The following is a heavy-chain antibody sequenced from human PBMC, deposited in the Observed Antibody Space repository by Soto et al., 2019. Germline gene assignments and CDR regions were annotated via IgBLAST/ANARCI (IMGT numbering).Heavy chain of an antibody. CDR1: GFTVSSNY. J-gene: IGHJ5*02. CDR2: IYSGGST. D-gene: IGHD4-4*01. V-gene: IGHV3-66*01. Sequence: GGSLRLSCAAHGFTVSSNYMSWVRQAPGKGLEWVSVIYSGGSTYYADSVKGRFTISRDNSKNTLYLQMNSLRAEDTAVYYCARLTTVTISWFDPWGQGTLVTVSS. CDR3: ARLTTVTISWFDP.